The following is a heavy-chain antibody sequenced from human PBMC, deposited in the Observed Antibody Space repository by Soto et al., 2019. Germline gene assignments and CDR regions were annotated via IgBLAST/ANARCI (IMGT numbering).Heavy chain of an antibody. CDR3: ARGPRQWLVRNNWFDP. CDR1: GGSFSGYY. Sequence: SPTLSLTCAVHGGSFSGYYWSWIRQPPGKGLEWIGEINHSGSTNYNPSLKSRVTISVDTSKNQFSLKLSSVTAADTAVYYCARGPRQWLVRNNWFDPWGQGTQVTVSA. V-gene: IGHV4-34*01. CDR2: INHSGST. D-gene: IGHD6-19*01. J-gene: IGHJ5*02.